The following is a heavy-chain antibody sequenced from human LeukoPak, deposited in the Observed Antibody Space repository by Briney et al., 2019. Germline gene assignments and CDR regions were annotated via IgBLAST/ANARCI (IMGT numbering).Heavy chain of an antibody. CDR2: IYPDDSET. V-gene: IGHV5-51*01. CDR3: ARRRRNDAFDI. CDR1: GFIFTTYW. Sequence: GESLKLSCKGSGFIFTTYWIGWVRQMPGKGLEWMGIIYPDDSETRYSPSFQGQVTILADKSISTAFLQWSSLRASDTAMYYCARRRRNDAFDIWGQGTMVTVSS. J-gene: IGHJ3*02.